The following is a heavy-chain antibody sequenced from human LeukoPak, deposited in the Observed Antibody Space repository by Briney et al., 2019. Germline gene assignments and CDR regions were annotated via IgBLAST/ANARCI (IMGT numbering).Heavy chain of an antibody. Sequence: SETLSLTCAVYGGSFSGYYWSWIRQPPGKGLEWIGEINHSGSTNYNPSLKSRVTISVDTSKNQFSLKLSSVTAADTAVYYCARGRWSSGSFDYWGQGTLVAVSS. CDR1: GGSFSGYY. V-gene: IGHV4-34*01. D-gene: IGHD1-26*01. CDR2: INHSGST. CDR3: ARGRWSSGSFDY. J-gene: IGHJ4*02.